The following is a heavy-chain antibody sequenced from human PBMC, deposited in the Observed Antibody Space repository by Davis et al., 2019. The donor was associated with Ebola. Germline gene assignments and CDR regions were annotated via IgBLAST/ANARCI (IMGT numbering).Heavy chain of an antibody. J-gene: IGHJ6*02. CDR1: GFTFSSYG. Sequence: GGSLRLSCAASGFTFSSYGMHWVRQAPGKGLEWVAVIWYDGSNKYYADSVKGRFTISRDNSKNTLYLQMNSLRAEDTAVYYCARGSLGPSGMDVWGQGTTVTVSS. V-gene: IGHV3-33*01. CDR3: ARGSLGPSGMDV. CDR2: IWYDGSNK.